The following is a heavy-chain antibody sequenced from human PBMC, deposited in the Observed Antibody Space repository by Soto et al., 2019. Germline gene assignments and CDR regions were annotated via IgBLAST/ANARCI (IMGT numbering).Heavy chain of an antibody. V-gene: IGHV1-69*13. CDR1: GGTFSSYA. Sequence: SVKVSCKASGGTFSSYAINWVRQAPGQGLEWMGGIIPIFGKANYAQKFQGRVTITADESTSTAYMELSSLRSEDTAVYYCARPTFNDCSGGSCYLFYWGQGTLVTVSS. CDR3: ARPTFNDCSGGSCYLFY. CDR2: IIPIFGKA. J-gene: IGHJ4*02. D-gene: IGHD2-15*01.